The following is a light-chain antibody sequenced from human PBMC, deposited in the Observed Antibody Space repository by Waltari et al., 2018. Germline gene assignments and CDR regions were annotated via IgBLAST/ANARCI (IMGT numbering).Light chain of an antibody. V-gene: IGLV1-40*01. Sequence: QSVLTQPPSVSGAPGQRVTIPCTGSSSNIGAGYAVPWYQQLPGTAPKLPIYGNRNRPSGVPGRFPGSKSGTSASLAITGLQAEDEADYYCQSYDSSLSGSEVFGGGTKLTVL. CDR3: QSYDSSLSGSEV. J-gene: IGLJ2*01. CDR2: GNR. CDR1: SSNIGAGYA.